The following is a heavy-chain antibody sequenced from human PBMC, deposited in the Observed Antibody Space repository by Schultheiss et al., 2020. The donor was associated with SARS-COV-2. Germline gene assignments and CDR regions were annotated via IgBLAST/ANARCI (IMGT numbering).Heavy chain of an antibody. CDR1: GGSISSGGYY. J-gene: IGHJ3*02. CDR2: IYYSGST. CDR3: ARIGYSYGPLDTFDI. V-gene: IGHV4-61*08. D-gene: IGHD5-18*01. Sequence: SETLSLTCTVSGGSISSGGYYWSWIRQHPGKGLEWIGYIYYSGSTNYNPSLKSRVTISVDTSKNQFSLRLSSVTAADTAVYYCARIGYSYGPLDTFDIWGQGTMVTVSS.